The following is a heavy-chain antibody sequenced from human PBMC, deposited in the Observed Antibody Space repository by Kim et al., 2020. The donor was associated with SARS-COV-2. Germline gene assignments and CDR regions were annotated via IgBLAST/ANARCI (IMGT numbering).Heavy chain of an antibody. CDR3: ARGARLRFLAWLSKRGTTYAHSGMDV. CDR2: IYHSGST. V-gene: IGHV4-4*02. CDR1: GGSISSSNW. D-gene: IGHD3-3*01. Sequence: SETLSLTCAVSGGSISSSNWWSWVRQPPGKGLEWIGEIYHSGSTNYNPSLKSRVTISVDKSKNQFSLKLSSVTAADTAVYYCARGARLRFLAWLSKRGTTYAHSGMDVWGQGTTVTVSS. J-gene: IGHJ6*02.